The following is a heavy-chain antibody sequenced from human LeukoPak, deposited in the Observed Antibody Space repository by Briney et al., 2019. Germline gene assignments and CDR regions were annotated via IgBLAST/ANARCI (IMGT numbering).Heavy chain of an antibody. CDR1: GFTFSTYW. Sequence: GGSLRLSCAASGFTFSTYWMSWVRQAPGKGLEWVSLIYSGGSTYYADSVKGRFTISRDNSKNSLYLQMTNLTVGDTAVYHCARGGRGSSWFVPWGQGTRVTVTS. V-gene: IGHV3-66*01. J-gene: IGHJ5*02. CDR3: ARGGRGSSWFVP. D-gene: IGHD6-13*01. CDR2: IYSGGST.